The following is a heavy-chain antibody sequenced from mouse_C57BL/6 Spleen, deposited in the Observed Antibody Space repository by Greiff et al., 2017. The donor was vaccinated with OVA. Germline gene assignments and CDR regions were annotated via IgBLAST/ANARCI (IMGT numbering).Heavy chain of an antibody. Sequence: QVQLQQPGAELVKPGASVKMSCKASGYTFTSYWITWVKQRPGQGLEWIGDIYPGSGSTNYNEKFKSKATLTVDTSSSTAYMQLSSLTSEDSAVYYCARDGRGNYYAMDYWGQGTSVTVST. CDR2: IYPGSGST. D-gene: IGHD1-2*01. V-gene: IGHV1-55*01. CDR3: ARDGRGNYYAMDY. CDR1: GYTFTSYW. J-gene: IGHJ4*01.